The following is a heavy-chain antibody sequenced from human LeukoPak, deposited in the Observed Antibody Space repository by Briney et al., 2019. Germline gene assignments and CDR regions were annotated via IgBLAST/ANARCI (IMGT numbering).Heavy chain of an antibody. V-gene: IGHV3-21*01. CDR2: ISSSSSYI. CDR1: GFTFSSYS. D-gene: IGHD3-22*01. CDR3: ARDVNYYYDSSGSLDY. J-gene: IGHJ4*02. Sequence: GGSLRLSCAASGFTFSSYSMNWVRQAPGKGLEWVSSISSSSSYIYYADSVKGRFTISRDHAKNSLYLQMNSLRAEDTAVYYCARDVNYYYDSSGSLDYWGQGTLVTVSS.